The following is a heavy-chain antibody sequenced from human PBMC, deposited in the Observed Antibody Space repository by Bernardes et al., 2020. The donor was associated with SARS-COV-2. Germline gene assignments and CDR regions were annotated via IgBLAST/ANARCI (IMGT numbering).Heavy chain of an antibody. D-gene: IGHD3-3*01. CDR3: SRPLGQKFWSGYYIGGYYGMEV. J-gene: IGHJ6*02. CDR2: IYYSGST. Sequence: SETLSLTCTVSGGSISSSSYYLGWIRQPPGQGLEWIGSIYYSGSTYYNPSLKSRVTISVDTSKNQFSLKLSSVTAADTAGYYCSRPLGQKFWSGYYIGGYYGMEVWGQGTTVTVSS. CDR1: GGSISSSSYY. V-gene: IGHV4-39*01.